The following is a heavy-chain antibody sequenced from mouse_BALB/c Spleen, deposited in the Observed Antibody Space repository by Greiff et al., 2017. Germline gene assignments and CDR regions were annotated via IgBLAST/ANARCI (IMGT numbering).Heavy chain of an antibody. CDR2: INPSSGYT. D-gene: IGHD2-10*01. J-gene: IGHJ2*01. CDR1: GYTFTSYT. V-gene: IGHV1-4*01. CDR3: ARGPYYGNFYYCDY. Sequence: QVQLQQSGAELARPGASVKMSCKASGYTFTSYTMHWVKQRPGQGLEWIGNINPSSGYTNYNQKFKDKATLNADKTSSTAYMQLSSLTSEDSAVYYCARGPYYGNFYYCDYWGQGTTLTVSS.